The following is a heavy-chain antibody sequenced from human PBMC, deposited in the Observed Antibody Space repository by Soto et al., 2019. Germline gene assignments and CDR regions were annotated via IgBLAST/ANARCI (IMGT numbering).Heavy chain of an antibody. CDR3: AKPQYSSSWRYYYYYGMDV. D-gene: IGHD6-13*01. Sequence: GGSLRLSCAASEFTFSTHAMTWVRQAPGKGLEWVSSISGSGGSTYYADSVKGRFTISRDNSKNTLYLQMNSLRAEDTAVYYCAKPQYSSSWRYYYYYGMDVWGQGTTVTVSS. CDR2: ISGSGGST. CDR1: EFTFSTHA. J-gene: IGHJ6*02. V-gene: IGHV3-23*01.